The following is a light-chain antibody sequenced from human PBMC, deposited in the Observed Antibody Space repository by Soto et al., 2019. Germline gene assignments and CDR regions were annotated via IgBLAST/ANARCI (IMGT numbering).Light chain of an antibody. CDR1: QTISSH. CDR3: QQSYTTPIT. Sequence: DIQMTQSPSSLSACVGDRVIITFRASQTISSHLNWYQQKPGKAPNLLVYAASSLQSGVPSRFTGSGSGTDFTLTISSLQPEDFATYFCQQSYTTPITFGQGTRLEIK. J-gene: IGKJ5*01. V-gene: IGKV1-39*01. CDR2: AAS.